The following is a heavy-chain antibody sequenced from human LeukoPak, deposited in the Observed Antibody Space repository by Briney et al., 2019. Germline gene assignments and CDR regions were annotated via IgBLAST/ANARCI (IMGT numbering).Heavy chain of an antibody. CDR2: IFYSGSP. J-gene: IGHJ5*02. D-gene: IGHD3-22*01. V-gene: IGHV4-59*08. CDR1: GGSISSSY. Sequence: SETLSLTCTVSGGSISSSYWSWIRQPPGKGLEWIGYIFYSGSPNYNPSLKSRVTISVDTSKNQFSLKLSSVTAADTAVYYCARHVYYYDSSGYYFNWFDPWGQGTLVTVSS. CDR3: ARHVYYYDSSGYYFNWFDP.